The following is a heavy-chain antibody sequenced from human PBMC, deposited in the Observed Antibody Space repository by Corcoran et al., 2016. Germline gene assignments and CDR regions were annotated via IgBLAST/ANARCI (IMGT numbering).Heavy chain of an antibody. Sequence: EVQMVESGGGLVQPGGNLRVYCAASGFTFSSYSMSWVRQTPGKRREWVANIKQDGSEKYYVDSVKGRFTIARDNAKNSLYLQMNSVRAEDTTMYYCARGIAAAVYYYYGIYVWGHGTKVTVSS. CDR1: GFTFSSYS. D-gene: IGHD6-13*01. V-gene: IGHV3-7*04. CDR2: IKQDGSEK. J-gene: IGHJ6*02. CDR3: ARGIAAAVYYYYGIYV.